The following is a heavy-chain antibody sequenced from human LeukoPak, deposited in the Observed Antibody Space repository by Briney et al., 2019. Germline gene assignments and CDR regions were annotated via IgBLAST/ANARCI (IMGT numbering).Heavy chain of an antibody. Sequence: SETLSLTCAVSGGSISSGGYSWSWIRQPPGKGLEWIGYISHSGSTYYNPSLKSRVAISVDRSKNQFSLKLTSVTAADTAVYYCARYSSTWPYWYFDLWGRGTLVTVSS. V-gene: IGHV4-30-2*01. J-gene: IGHJ2*01. D-gene: IGHD6-13*01. CDR2: ISHSGST. CDR1: GGSISSGGYS. CDR3: ARYSSTWPYWYFDL.